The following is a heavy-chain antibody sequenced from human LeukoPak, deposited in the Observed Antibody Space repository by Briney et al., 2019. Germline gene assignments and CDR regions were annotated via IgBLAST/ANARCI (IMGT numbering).Heavy chain of an antibody. V-gene: IGHV1-2*02. Sequence: GASVKVSCKASGYTFTGYYMHWVRQAPGQGLEWMGWINPNGGGTNYAQKFQGRVTMTRDTSISTAYMELSRLRSDDTAVYYCARDYVTTNGMDVWGQGTTVTVSS. J-gene: IGHJ6*02. CDR2: INPNGGGT. CDR1: GYTFTGYY. D-gene: IGHD4-17*01. CDR3: ARDYVTTNGMDV.